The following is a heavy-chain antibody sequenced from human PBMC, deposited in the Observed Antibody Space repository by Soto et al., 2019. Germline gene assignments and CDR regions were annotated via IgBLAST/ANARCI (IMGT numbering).Heavy chain of an antibody. CDR1: GGTFSSYA. CDR3: ARFIEDAGDEDSSWYWAGYYYGMDV. V-gene: IGHV1-69*13. CDR2: IIPIFGTA. J-gene: IGHJ6*02. D-gene: IGHD6-13*01. Sequence: GASVKVSCKASGGTFSSYAISWVRQAPGQGLEWMGGIIPIFGTANYAQKFQGRVTITADESTSTAYMELSSLRSEDTAVYYCARFIEDAGDEDSSWYWAGYYYGMDVWGQGTTVTVSS.